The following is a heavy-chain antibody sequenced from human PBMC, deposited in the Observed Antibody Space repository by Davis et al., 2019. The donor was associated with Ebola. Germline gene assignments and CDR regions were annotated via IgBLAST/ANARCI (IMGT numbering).Heavy chain of an antibody. J-gene: IGHJ4*02. CDR1: GGAFSSYA. V-gene: IGHV1-69*04. CDR2: IIPILGIA. D-gene: IGHD5-18*01. Sequence: SVTVSCKASGGAFSSYAISWVRQAPGQGLEWMGRIIPILGIANYPQKFQGRVTITADKSTSTAYMHLSSLRSEDTAVYYCARAGNMGYSYGTGGYWGQGTLVTVSS. CDR3: ARAGNMGYSYGTGGY.